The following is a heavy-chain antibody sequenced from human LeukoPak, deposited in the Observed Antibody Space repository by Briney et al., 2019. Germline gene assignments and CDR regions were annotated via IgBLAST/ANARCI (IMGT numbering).Heavy chain of an antibody. CDR1: GFTLSSYE. D-gene: IGHD4-23*01. V-gene: IGHV3-48*03. CDR2: ISSSDSTI. J-gene: IGHJ4*02. Sequence: GGSLRLSCAASGFTLSSYEMHWVRQAPGKGLEWVSYISSSDSTIYYADSVKGRFTISRDNAKNSLYLQMNSLRAGDTAVYYCARDYGGSSPFDYWGQGTLVTVSS. CDR3: ARDYGGSSPFDY.